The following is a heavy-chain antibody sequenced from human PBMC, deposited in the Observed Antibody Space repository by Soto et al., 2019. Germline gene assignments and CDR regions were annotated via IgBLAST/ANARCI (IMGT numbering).Heavy chain of an antibody. CDR2: IKSKTDGGTT. CDR3: TTDPIVVVPAAPELDY. D-gene: IGHD2-2*01. CDR1: GFTFSNAW. J-gene: IGHJ4*02. V-gene: IGHV3-15*01. Sequence: GGSLRLSCAASGFTFSNAWMSWVRQAPGKGLEWVGRIKSKTDGGTTDYAAPVKGRFTISRDDSKNTLYLQMNSLKTEDTAVYYCTTDPIVVVPAAPELDYWGQGTLVTVSS.